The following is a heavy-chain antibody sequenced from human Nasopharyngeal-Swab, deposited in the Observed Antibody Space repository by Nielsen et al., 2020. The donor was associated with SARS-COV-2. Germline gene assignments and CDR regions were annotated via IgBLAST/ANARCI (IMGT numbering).Heavy chain of an antibody. Sequence: WVRQAPGQGLEWMGLINPSGGGTSYAQKFQGRVTMTRDTPTSTVYMELSSLTSEDTAVYYCARDLKVAAGSQFDYWGQGTLVTVSS. J-gene: IGHJ4*02. D-gene: IGHD6-13*01. V-gene: IGHV1-46*01. CDR3: ARDLKVAAGSQFDY. CDR2: INPSGGGT.